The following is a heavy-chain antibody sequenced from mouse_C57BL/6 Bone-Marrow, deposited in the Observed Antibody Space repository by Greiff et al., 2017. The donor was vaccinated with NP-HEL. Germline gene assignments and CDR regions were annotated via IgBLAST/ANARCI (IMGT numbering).Heavy chain of an antibody. V-gene: IGHV1-64*01. CDR1: GYTFTSYW. CDR3: ARNSGSSYALYAMDY. D-gene: IGHD1-1*01. J-gene: IGHJ4*01. Sequence: QVQLQQPGAELVKPGASVKLSCKASGYTFTSYWMHWVKQRPGQGLEWIGMIHPNSGSTNYNEKFKSKATLTVDKSSSTAYMQLSSLSSEDSAVYYCARNSGSSYALYAMDYWGQGTSVTVSS. CDR2: IHPNSGST.